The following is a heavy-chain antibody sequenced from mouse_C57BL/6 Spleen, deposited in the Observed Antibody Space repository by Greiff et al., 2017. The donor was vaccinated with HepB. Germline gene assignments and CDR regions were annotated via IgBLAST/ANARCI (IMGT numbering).Heavy chain of an antibody. V-gene: IGHV14-1*01. CDR1: GFNIKDYY. Sequence: EVQLQQSGAELVRPGASVKLSCTASGFNIKDYYMHWVKQRPEQGLEWIGRIDPEDGDTEYAPKFQGKSTMTADTSSNTAYLQLSSLTSEDTAVYYCTTLDSSGRGGFAYWGQGTLVTVSA. J-gene: IGHJ3*01. D-gene: IGHD3-2*02. CDR2: IDPEDGDT. CDR3: TTLDSSGRGGFAY.